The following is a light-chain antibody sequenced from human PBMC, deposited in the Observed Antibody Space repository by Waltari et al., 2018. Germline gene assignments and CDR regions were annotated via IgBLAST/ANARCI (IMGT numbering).Light chain of an antibody. V-gene: IGLV2-23*03. CDR1: SSDVGSYNL. CDR3: CSYARSSTFHDV. J-gene: IGLJ1*01. CDR2: EGS. Sequence: QSALTQPASVSGSPGQSITISCTGTSSDVGSYNLVSWYQQHPGKAPKLMIYEGSKRPSGVSNRFSGSKSGNTASRTISGLQAEDEADYYCCSYARSSTFHDVFGTGTKVTVL.